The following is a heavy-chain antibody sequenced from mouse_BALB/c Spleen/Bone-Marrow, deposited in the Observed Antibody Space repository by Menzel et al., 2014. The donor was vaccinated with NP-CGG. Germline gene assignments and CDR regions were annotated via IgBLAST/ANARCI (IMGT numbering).Heavy chain of an antibody. CDR2: IWNDGST. Sequence: VQLQQSGPGLVAPSQSLSITCTISGFSLTSYGVHWVRQPPGKGLEWLTVIWNDGSTTYNSALKSRLTISKDNSKSQVFLKMNGLQTDDTGMYYCAKHGGGYFDYWGQGTSLTVSS. CDR3: AKHGGGYFDY. CDR1: GFSLTSYG. J-gene: IGHJ2*02. V-gene: IGHV2-6-1*01.